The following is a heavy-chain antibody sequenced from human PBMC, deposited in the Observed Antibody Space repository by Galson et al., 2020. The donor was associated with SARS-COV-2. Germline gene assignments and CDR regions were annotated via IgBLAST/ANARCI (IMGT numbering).Heavy chain of an antibody. CDR2: ISYDGSNK. Sequence: GESLKISCAASGFTFSSYGMHWFRQAPGKGLEWVAVISYDGSNKYYADSVKGRFTISRDNSKNTLYLQMNSLRAEDTAVYYCAKSDSGSYYWNFDYWGQGTLVTVSS. CDR1: GFTFSSYG. V-gene: IGHV3-30*18. D-gene: IGHD1-26*01. CDR3: AKSDSGSYYWNFDY. J-gene: IGHJ4*02.